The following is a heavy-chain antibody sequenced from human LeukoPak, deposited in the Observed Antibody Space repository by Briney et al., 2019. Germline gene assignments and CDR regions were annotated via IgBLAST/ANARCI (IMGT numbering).Heavy chain of an antibody. D-gene: IGHD6-13*01. V-gene: IGHV1-18*01. J-gene: IGHJ6*02. Sequence: ASVKVSCKASGYTFTSYGISWVRQAPGQGLEWMGWISAYNGNTNYAQKLRGRVTMTTDTSTSTAYMELRSLRSDDTAVYYCARGSANAAAGTIYYYYYGMDVWGQGTTVTVSS. CDR1: GYTFTSYG. CDR2: ISAYNGNT. CDR3: ARGSANAAAGTIYYYYYGMDV.